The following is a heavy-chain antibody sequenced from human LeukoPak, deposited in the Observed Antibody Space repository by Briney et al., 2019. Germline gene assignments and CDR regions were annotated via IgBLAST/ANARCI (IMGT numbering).Heavy chain of an antibody. CDR3: ASSSRSYYDYVWGSCRYKGNFDY. J-gene: IGHJ4*02. CDR2: IDHSGST. Sequence: SETLSLTCTVSGYSISSGYYWGWIRQPPGKGLEWTGSIDHSGSTYYNPSLKSRITISVDTSKNQFSLKLSSVTAADTAVYYCASSSRSYYDYVWGSCRYKGNFDYWGQGTLVTVSS. D-gene: IGHD3-16*02. CDR1: GYSISSGYY. V-gene: IGHV4-38-2*02.